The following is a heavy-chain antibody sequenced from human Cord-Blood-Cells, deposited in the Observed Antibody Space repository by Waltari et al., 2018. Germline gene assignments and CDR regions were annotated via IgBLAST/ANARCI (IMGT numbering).Heavy chain of an antibody. Sequence: QVQLVESGGGVVQPGRSLRLSCAASGFTFSSYGMHWVRQAPGKGLEWVAVLSYDGINKYYADSVKGRFTIARDNSKNTLYLQMNSLRAEDTAVYYCAKGEGIDYWGQGTLVTVSS. V-gene: IGHV3-30*18. D-gene: IGHD1-26*01. CDR3: AKGEGIDY. J-gene: IGHJ4*02. CDR2: LSYDGINK. CDR1: GFTFSSYG.